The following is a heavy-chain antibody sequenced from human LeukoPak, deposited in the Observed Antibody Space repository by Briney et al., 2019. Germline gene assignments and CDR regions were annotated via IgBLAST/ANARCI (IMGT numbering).Heavy chain of an antibody. CDR1: GFTFDDYA. J-gene: IGHJ6*02. V-gene: IGHV3-9*01. D-gene: IGHD4-17*01. CDR2: TSWNSGSI. Sequence: GRSLRLSCAASGFTFDDYAMHWVRQAPGKGLEWVSGTSWNSGSIGYADSVKGRFTISRDNAKNSLYLQMNSLRAEDTALYYCAKLPMTTVTTDGMDVWGQGTTVTVSS. CDR3: AKLPMTTVTTDGMDV.